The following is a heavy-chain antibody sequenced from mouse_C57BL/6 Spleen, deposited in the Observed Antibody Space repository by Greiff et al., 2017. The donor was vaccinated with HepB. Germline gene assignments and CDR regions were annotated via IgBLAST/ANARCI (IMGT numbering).Heavy chain of an antibody. J-gene: IGHJ3*01. CDR3: VRAEDYYGSSDTWFAY. CDR1: GFTFNTYA. V-gene: IGHV10-3*01. D-gene: IGHD1-1*01. Sequence: EVQRVESGGGLVQPKGSLKLSCAASGFTFNTYAMHWVRQAPGKGLEWVARIRSKSSNYATYYADSVKDRFTISRDDSQSMLYLQMNNLKTEDTAMYYCVRAEDYYGSSDTWFAYWGQGTLVTVSA. CDR2: IRSKSSNYAT.